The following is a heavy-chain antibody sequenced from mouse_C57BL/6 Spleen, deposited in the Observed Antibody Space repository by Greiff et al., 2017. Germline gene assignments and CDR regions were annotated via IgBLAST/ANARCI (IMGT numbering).Heavy chain of an antibody. Sequence: VQLKESGAELVRPGASVTLSCKASGYTFTDYEMHWVKQTPVHGLEWIGAIDPETGGTAYNQKFKGKAILTADKSSSTAYMELRSLTSEDSAVYYCTRVNYSNYEDYWGQGTTLTVSS. CDR2: IDPETGGT. D-gene: IGHD2-5*01. CDR1: GYTFTDYE. J-gene: IGHJ2*01. CDR3: TRVNYSNYEDY. V-gene: IGHV1-15*01.